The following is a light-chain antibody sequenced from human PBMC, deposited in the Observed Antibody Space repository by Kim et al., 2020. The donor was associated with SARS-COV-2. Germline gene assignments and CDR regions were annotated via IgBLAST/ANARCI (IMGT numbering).Light chain of an antibody. J-gene: IGLJ2*01. Sequence: SYELTQAPSVSVSPGQTASITCSGDKLGDKYACWYQQKPGQSPVLVIYQDSKRPSGIPERFSGSNSGNTATLTISGTQAMDEADYYCQAWDSSTDVVFGGGTQLTVL. CDR2: QDS. CDR1: KLGDKY. V-gene: IGLV3-1*01. CDR3: QAWDSSTDVV.